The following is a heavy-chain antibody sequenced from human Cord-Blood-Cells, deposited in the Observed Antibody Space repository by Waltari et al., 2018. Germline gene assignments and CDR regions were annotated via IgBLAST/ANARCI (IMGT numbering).Heavy chain of an antibody. CDR3: ASYYDFWSGYYAFDI. CDR1: GYTFTSYG. CDR2: ISAYNGNT. J-gene: IGHJ3*02. Sequence: QVQLVQSGAEVKKPGASVTVSCKASGYTFTSYGISWVPQPPGQGLEWMGWISAYNGNTNYAQKLQGRVTMTTDTSTSTAYMELRSLRSDDTAVYYCASYYDFWSGYYAFDIWGQGTMVTVSS. D-gene: IGHD3-3*01. V-gene: IGHV1-18*04.